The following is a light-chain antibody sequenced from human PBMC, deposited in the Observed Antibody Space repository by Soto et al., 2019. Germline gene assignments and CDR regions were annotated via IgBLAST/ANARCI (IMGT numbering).Light chain of an antibody. J-gene: IGKJ4*01. Sequence: DIQMTQSPSSLSASVGDRVTIPCRPSQSISSYLNWYQQNPGKAPKLLIYAASSLQSGVPSRLSGSGSATDFTLTISSLQPEDFATYYCKQRYSTPLTFGGGTKVDIK. CDR2: AAS. CDR3: KQRYSTPLT. CDR1: QSISSY. V-gene: IGKV1-39*01.